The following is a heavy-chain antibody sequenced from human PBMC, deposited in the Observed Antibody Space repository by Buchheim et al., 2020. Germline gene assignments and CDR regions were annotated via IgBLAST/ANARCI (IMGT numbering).Heavy chain of an antibody. J-gene: IGHJ4*02. V-gene: IGHV4-31*02. CDR3: ARTGSVCADGECTPGALFDN. D-gene: IGHD2-8*01. CDR1: GGSISSNTYH. Sequence: QVQLQESGPGLVKPSQTLSLTCTVSGGSISSNTYHWSWIRELPGKGLEWIAYIYHSGKTYCNPSLRSRVTISMDTSKNQFSLRLTSVTAADTAVYYCARTGSVCADGECTPGALFDNWGQGTL. CDR2: IYHSGKT.